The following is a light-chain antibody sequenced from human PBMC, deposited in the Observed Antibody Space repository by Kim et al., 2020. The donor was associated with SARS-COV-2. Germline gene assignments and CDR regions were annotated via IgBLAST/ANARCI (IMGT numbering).Light chain of an antibody. V-gene: IGLV1-36*01. Sequence: QSVLTQPPSVSEAPRQRVTISGSGSSANIEKNAVNWYQQIPGKAPKLLIYYDDLLPSGVSDRFSGSKSGTSASLAISGLQSEDEADYYCATWDNSLNAVVFGGGTQLTVL. CDR1: SANIEKNA. CDR2: YDD. CDR3: ATWDNSLNAVV. J-gene: IGLJ2*01.